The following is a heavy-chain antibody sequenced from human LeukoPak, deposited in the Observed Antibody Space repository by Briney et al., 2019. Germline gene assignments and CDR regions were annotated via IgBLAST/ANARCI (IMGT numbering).Heavy chain of an antibody. D-gene: IGHD2-8*01. CDR2: IYAGGSA. CDR1: GFTVSYDY. J-gene: IGHJ4*02. CDR3: TRLLPTSNHFFES. Sequence: GGSLRLSRAASGFTVSYDYMSWVRQAPGKGLEWVSVIYAGGSAYYADSVRGRFTISRDNSENTLYLQMNSLRAEDTAVYYCTRLLPTSNHFFESWGQGTLVTVSS. V-gene: IGHV3-53*01.